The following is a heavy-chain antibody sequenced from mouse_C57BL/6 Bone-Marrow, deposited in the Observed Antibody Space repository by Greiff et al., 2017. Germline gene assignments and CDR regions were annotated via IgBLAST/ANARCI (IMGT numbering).Heavy chain of an antibody. CDR3: ARWGQLRPPMDY. CDR2: INPYNGGT. CDR1: GYTFTDYY. V-gene: IGHV1-19*01. J-gene: IGHJ4*01. Sequence: VQLKESGPVLVKPGASVKMSCKASGYTFTDYYMNWVKQSHGKSLEWIGVINPYNGGTSYNQKFKGKATLTVDKSSSTAYMELNSLTSEDSAVYYCARWGQLRPPMDYWGQGTSVTVSS. D-gene: IGHD3-2*02.